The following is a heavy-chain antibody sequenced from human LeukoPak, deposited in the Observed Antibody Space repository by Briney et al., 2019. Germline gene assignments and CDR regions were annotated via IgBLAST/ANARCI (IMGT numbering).Heavy chain of an antibody. CDR3: ASTRRSGTYLEAFDI. CDR2: IYESGST. D-gene: IGHD1-26*01. V-gene: IGHV4-39*01. Sequence: PSQTLSLTCSVSGDSIRSSSYYCGWIRQPPWKGLEWIGSIYESGSTYYNPSLKNRATICVDTSRNQFSLKLTSVTAADTAVFYCASTRRSGTYLEAFDIWGQGTMVTISS. J-gene: IGHJ3*02. CDR1: GDSIRSSSYY.